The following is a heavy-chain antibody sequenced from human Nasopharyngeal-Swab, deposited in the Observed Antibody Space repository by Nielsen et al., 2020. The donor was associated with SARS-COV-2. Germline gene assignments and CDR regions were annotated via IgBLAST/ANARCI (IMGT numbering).Heavy chain of an antibody. CDR3: ARSAVHSGSYYGRLDAFGI. D-gene: IGHD1-26*01. CDR1: GYTFTSYA. J-gene: IGHJ3*02. V-gene: IGHV1-3*01. CDR2: INAGNGNT. Sequence: ASVKVSCKASGYTFTSYAMHWVRQAPGQRLEWMGWINAGNGNTKYSQKFQGRVTITRDTSASTAYMELSSLRSEDTAVYYCARSAVHSGSYYGRLDAFGIWGQGTMVTVSS.